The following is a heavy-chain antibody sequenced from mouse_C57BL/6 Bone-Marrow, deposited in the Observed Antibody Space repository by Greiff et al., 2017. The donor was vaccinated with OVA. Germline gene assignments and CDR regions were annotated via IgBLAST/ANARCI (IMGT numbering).Heavy chain of an antibody. Sequence: QVQLKQSGPELVKPGASVKLSCKASGYTFTSYDINWVPQRPGQGLEWLGWIYPRDGSTKYNEKFKGKATLTVDTSSSTAYMELHSLTSEDSAVYFCARGDYYGSSYIFDYWGQGTTLTVSS. D-gene: IGHD1-1*01. V-gene: IGHV1-85*01. J-gene: IGHJ2*01. CDR1: GYTFTSYD. CDR3: ARGDYYGSSYIFDY. CDR2: IYPRDGST.